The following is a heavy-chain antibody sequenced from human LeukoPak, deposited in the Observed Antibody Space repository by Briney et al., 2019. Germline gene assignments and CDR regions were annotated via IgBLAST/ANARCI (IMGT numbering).Heavy chain of an antibody. D-gene: IGHD1-1*01. CDR3: ARTTEGGYIGYFYYYYMDV. CDR1: GFTFISYG. J-gene: IGHJ6*03. V-gene: IGHV3-30*02. Sequence: GGSLRLSCAASGFTFISYGMHWVRQAPGKGLEWVAFIRYDGSNKYYADSVKGRFTISRDNSKNTLYLQMKSLRAEDTAVYYCARTTEGGYIGYFYYYYMDVWGKGTTVTISS. CDR2: IRYDGSNK.